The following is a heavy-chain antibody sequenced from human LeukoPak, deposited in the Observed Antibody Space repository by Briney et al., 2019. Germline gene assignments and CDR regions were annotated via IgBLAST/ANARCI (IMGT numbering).Heavy chain of an antibody. CDR3: TTVDTMVRGVSPF. D-gene: IGHD3-10*01. J-gene: IGHJ4*02. CDR1: GFTFSNAW. CDR2: IKSKTEGGTT. V-gene: IGHV3-15*01. Sequence: GGSLRPSCAPSGFTFSNAWMSWVRQAPGKGLEWVGRIKSKTEGGTTDYAAPVKGRFTISRDDSKNTLYLQMNSLKTEDTAVYYCTTVDTMVRGVSPFWGQGTLVTVSS.